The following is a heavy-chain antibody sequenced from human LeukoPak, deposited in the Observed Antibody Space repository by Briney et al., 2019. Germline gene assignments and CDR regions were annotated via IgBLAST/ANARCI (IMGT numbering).Heavy chain of an antibody. V-gene: IGHV1-8*02. CDR1: GYTFTSYY. J-gene: IGHJ6*03. CDR3: ARFYSGYGNYYYYMDV. CDR2: MNPNSGNT. D-gene: IGHD5-12*01. Sequence: ASVKVSCKASGYTFTSYYMHWVRQAPGQGLEWMGWMNPNSGNTGYAQKFQGRVTMTRNTSISTAYMELSRLRSDDTAVYYCARFYSGYGNYYYYMDVWGKGTTVTVSS.